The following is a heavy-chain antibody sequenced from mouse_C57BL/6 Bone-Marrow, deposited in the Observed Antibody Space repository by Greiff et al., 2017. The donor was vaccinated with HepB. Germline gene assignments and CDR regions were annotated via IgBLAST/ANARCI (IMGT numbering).Heavy chain of an antibody. CDR3: ARRSPHYYAMDY. CDR2: IHPNSGST. CDR1: GYTFTSYW. Sequence: QVQLKEPGAELVKPGASVKLSCKASGYTFTSYWMHWVKQRPGQGLEWIGMIHPNSGSTNYNEKFKSKATLTVDKSSSTAYMQLSSLTSEDSAVYYCARRSPHYYAMDYWGQGTSVTVSS. J-gene: IGHJ4*01. V-gene: IGHV1-64*01.